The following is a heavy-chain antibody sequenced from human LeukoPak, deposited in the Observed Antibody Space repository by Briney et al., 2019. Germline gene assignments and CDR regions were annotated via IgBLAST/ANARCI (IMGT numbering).Heavy chain of an antibody. CDR3: ARSGVYDSSGYYYPNVRSGDDY. D-gene: IGHD3-22*01. Sequence: SETLSLTCAVSGGSISSSNWWSWVRQPPGKGLEWIGEIYHSGSTNYNPSLKSRVTISVDKSKNQFSLKLSSVTAADTAVYYCARSGVYDSSGYYYPNVRSGDDYWGQGTLVTVSS. J-gene: IGHJ4*02. CDR2: IYHSGST. V-gene: IGHV4-4*02. CDR1: GGSISSSNW.